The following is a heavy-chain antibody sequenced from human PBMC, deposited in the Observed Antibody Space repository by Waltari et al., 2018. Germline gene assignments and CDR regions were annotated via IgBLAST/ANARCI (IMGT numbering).Heavy chain of an antibody. CDR3: AASPGSSRAPFDD. Sequence: EVQLVDSGGGLIQPGGSLRLSCAASGFIVSTIYMSWVRQAQGKGVEWVSIIFSGGDTDYAVSVNGQFTISRDNSKNTVYLQMNNLRAEDTAVYYCAASPGSSRAPFDDWGQGTLVTVSS. J-gene: IGHJ4*02. CDR2: IFSGGDT. D-gene: IGHD2-2*01. CDR1: GFIVSTIY. V-gene: IGHV3-53*01.